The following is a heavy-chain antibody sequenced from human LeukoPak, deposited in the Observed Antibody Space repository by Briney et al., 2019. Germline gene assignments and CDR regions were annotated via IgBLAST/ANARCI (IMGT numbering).Heavy chain of an antibody. CDR1: GFTFSSYA. CDR3: AKDLPSSGWYVSQFDY. CDR2: ISGSGGST. J-gene: IGHJ4*02. V-gene: IGHV3-23*01. Sequence: PGGSLRLSCVASGFTFSSYAMSWVRQAPGKGLEWVSAISGSGGSTYYADSVKGRFTISRDNSKNTLYLQMNSLRAEDTAVYYCAKDLPSSGWYVSQFDYWGQGTLVTVSS. D-gene: IGHD6-19*01.